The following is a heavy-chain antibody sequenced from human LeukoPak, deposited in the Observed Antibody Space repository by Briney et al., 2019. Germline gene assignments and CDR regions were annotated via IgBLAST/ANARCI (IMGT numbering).Heavy chain of an antibody. J-gene: IGHJ6*03. D-gene: IGHD3-22*01. CDR1: GGSISSYY. V-gene: IGHV4-59*01. CDR2: TYYSGST. CDR3: ARVVDSSGYYYYYYMDV. Sequence: PSETLSLTCTVSGGSISSYYWSWIRQPPGKGLEWIGYTYYSGSTNYNPSLKSRVTISVDTSKNQFSLKLSSVTAADTAVYYCARVVDSSGYYYYYYMDVWGKGTTVTVSS.